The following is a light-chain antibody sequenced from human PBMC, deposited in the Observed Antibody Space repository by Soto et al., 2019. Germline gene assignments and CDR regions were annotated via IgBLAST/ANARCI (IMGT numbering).Light chain of an antibody. V-gene: IGKV3-11*01. J-gene: IGKJ1*01. CDR1: QSVSSY. CDR2: GAS. CDR3: QQRSNWPPWT. Sequence: EIVLTQSPATLSLSPGERATLSCRASQSVSSYLAWYQHKPGQAPRLLIYGASNRATGIPARFSGSGSGTDFTLTIISLEPEDFAVYYCQQRSNWPPWTFGQGTKVEIK.